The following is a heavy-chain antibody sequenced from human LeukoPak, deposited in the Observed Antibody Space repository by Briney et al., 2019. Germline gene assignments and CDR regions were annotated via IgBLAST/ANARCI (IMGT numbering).Heavy chain of an antibody. D-gene: IGHD3-10*01. J-gene: IGHJ4*01. V-gene: IGHV3-33*01. Sequence: GGSLRLSCAASGLTFSSYGMHWVRQAPGKGLEWVTVIWYDGSNKYYADSVKGRFTISRDNSKNTLYLQMNSLRAEDTAVYYCARVKGSGSYYPTDYWGQGTLVTVSS. CDR3: ARVKGSGSYYPTDY. CDR1: GLTFSSYG. CDR2: IWYDGSNK.